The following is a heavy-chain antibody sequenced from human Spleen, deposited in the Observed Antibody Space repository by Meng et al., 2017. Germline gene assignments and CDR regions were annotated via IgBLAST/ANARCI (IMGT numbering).Heavy chain of an antibody. J-gene: IGHJ4*03. CDR2: FNPNTGGT. D-gene: IGHD6-13*01. V-gene: IGHV1-2*04. CDR3: ARGGAAAYFDY. CDR1: GYSFTGYF. Sequence: ASVKVSCKASGYSFTGYFIHWVRQAPGQGLEWMGRFNPNTGGTNYAQKFRGWVTMTRDTSISTAYMELSRLTSDDTAVYYCARGGAAAYFDYWAKGRLAPFP.